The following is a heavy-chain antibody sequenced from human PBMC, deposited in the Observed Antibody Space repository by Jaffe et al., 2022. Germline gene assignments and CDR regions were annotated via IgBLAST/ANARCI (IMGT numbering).Heavy chain of an antibody. V-gene: IGHV3-66*02. D-gene: IGHD2-2*01. CDR3: ARVRVGCSSTSCYALSGWFDP. CDR1: GFTVSSNY. Sequence: EVQLVESGGGLVQPGGSLRLSCAASGFTVSSNYMSWVRQAPGKGLEWVSVIYSGGSTYYADSVKGRFTISRDNSKNTLYLQMNSLRAEDTAVYYCARVRVGCSSTSCYALSGWFDPWGQGTLVTVSS. J-gene: IGHJ5*02. CDR2: IYSGGST.